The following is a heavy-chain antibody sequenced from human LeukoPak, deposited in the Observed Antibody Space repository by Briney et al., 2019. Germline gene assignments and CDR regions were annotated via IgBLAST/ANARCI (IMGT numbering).Heavy chain of an antibody. CDR1: GGSISSYY. V-gene: IGHV4-59*12. D-gene: IGHD3-3*01. CDR2: IYYSGST. CDR3: ARSSPAFSFWSGYYHYDAFDI. Sequence: SETLSLTCTVSGGSISSYYWSWIRQPPGKGLEWIGYIYYSGSTYYNPSLKSRVTISVDTSKNQFSLKLSSVTAADTAVYCCARSSPAFSFWSGYYHYDAFDIWGQGTMVTVSS. J-gene: IGHJ3*02.